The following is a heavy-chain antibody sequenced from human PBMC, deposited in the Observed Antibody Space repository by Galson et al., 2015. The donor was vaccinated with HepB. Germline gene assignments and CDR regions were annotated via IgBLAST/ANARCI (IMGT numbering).Heavy chain of an antibody. Sequence: PALVKPTQTLTLTCTFSGFSLSTPAVGVGWIRQPPGKALEWLALIYWDDDKRYSPSLKSRLTVTKDTSKNQVVLTMTNMDPVDTGTYYCAHSLWVPPICDFDYWGQGMLVTVSS. CDR2: IYWDDDK. D-gene: IGHD2-21*01. CDR1: GFSLSTPAVG. J-gene: IGHJ4*02. V-gene: IGHV2-5*02. CDR3: AHSLWVPPICDFDY.